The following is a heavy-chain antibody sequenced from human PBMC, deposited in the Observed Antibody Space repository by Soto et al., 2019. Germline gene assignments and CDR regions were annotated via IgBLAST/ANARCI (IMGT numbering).Heavy chain of an antibody. CDR1: GYTFSNFA. D-gene: IGHD3-10*01. J-gene: IGHJ5*02. CDR3: ARGVGSGSYYNQYNWFDP. Sequence: ASVKVSCKASGYTFSNFAMHWVRQAPGQRLEWMGWISAYNGNTKYAQKFQGRVTMTTDTSTSTAYMELRSLRSDDTAVYYCARGVGSGSYYNQYNWFDPWGQGTLVTVSS. V-gene: IGHV1-18*01. CDR2: ISAYNGNT.